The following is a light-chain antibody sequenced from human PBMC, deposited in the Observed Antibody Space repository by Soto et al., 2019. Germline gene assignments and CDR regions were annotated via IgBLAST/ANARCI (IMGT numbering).Light chain of an antibody. CDR2: LGS. Sequence: DIVMTQSPLSLPVTPGEPASISCRSSQSLLHSNGYNYLDWYLQKPGQSPQFLIYLGSNRASGVPDRFSDSGSGTDVTLKISRVEAGDVGVYYCMQAIQSPRTFGQGTKLEIK. J-gene: IGKJ2*01. CDR1: QSLLHSNGYNY. CDR3: MQAIQSPRT. V-gene: IGKV2-28*01.